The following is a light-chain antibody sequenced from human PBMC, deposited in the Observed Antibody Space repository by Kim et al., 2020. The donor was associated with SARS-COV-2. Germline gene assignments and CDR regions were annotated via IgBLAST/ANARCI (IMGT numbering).Light chain of an antibody. CDR3: KSRDSSGKVV. J-gene: IGLJ2*01. Sequence: SSELTQDPAVSVALGQTVRITCQGDSLRRYYASWYQQKPGQAPVLVFYGKNNRPSGIPDRFSGSSSGNTASLTITGAQAEEEADYYCKSRDSSGKVVFGGGTQLTVL. V-gene: IGLV3-19*01. CDR1: SLRRYY. CDR2: GKN.